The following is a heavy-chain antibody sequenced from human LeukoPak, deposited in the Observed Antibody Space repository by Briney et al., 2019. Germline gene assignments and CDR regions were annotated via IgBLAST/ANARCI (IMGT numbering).Heavy chain of an antibody. V-gene: IGHV4-34*01. J-gene: IGHJ3*02. CDR1: GGSFSGYY. CDR2: INHSGST. Sequence: PSETLSLTCAVYGGSFSGYYWSWIRQPPGKGLEWIGEINHSGSTNYNPSLKSRVALSVDTSKNQFSLKLSSVTAADTAVYYCARGPTRAIGFDIWGQGTTVTVS. CDR3: ARGPTRAIGFDI.